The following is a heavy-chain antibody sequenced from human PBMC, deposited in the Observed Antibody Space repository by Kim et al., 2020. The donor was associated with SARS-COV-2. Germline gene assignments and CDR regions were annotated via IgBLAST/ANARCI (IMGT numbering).Heavy chain of an antibody. J-gene: IGHJ6*03. CDR1: GFNVSNNY. CDR2: LYSGGDT. Sequence: GGSLRLSCVASGFNVSNNYLSWVRQAPGKGLEWVSVLYSGGDTHYAESVEGRFTISRDTSKNTLFLQMDTLSAEDTAVYFCAASLTREYGFIFYYFMDVWGTGAKVSVSS. V-gene: IGHV3-66*01. CDR3: AASLTREYGFIFYYFMDV. D-gene: IGHD3-10*01.